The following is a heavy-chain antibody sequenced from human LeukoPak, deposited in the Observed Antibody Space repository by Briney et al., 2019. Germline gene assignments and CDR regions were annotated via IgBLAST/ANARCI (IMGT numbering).Heavy chain of an antibody. CDR3: ARTTYYHNSEGFDY. V-gene: IGHV1-2*02. D-gene: IGHD3-22*01. CDR2: INPNSGGT. J-gene: IGHJ4*02. CDR1: GYIFTGNY. Sequence: ASVKVSCKASGYIFTGNYMHWVRQAPGKGLEWMGWINPNSGGTNYAQKLQGRVTMTRDTSISTAYMELSRLRSDDTAVYYCARTTYYHNSEGFDYWGQGTLVTVSS.